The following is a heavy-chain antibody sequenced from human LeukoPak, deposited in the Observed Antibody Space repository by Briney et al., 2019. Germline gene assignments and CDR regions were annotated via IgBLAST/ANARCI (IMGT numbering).Heavy chain of an antibody. CDR3: ARGQVEGSYYVFDY. Sequence: ASVKVSCKASGYTFTSYDINWVRQATGQGPEWMGWMNPNSGNTGYAQKFQGRVTMTRNTSISTAYMELSSLRSEDTAVYYCARGQVEGSYYVFDYWGQGTLVTVSS. CDR2: MNPNSGNT. D-gene: IGHD1-26*01. J-gene: IGHJ4*02. V-gene: IGHV1-8*01. CDR1: GYTFTSYD.